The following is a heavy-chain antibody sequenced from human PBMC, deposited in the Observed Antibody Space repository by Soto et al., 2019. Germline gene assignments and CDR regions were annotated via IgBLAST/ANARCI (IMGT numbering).Heavy chain of an antibody. CDR2: MTGDGRTT. V-gene: IGHV3-74*03. J-gene: IGHJ4*02. Sequence: GGSLRLSCAPSGFTFGDYWMHWVRQPPGKGPEWVSRMTGDGRTTQYADSVKGRFTASRDNAKSTLYLQMNSLGAEDTAVYYCATAEVDYWGPGTLVTVSS. CDR1: GFTFGDYW. CDR3: ATAEVDY.